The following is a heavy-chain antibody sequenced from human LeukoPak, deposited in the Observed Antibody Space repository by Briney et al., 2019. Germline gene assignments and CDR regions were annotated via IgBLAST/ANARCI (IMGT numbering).Heavy chain of an antibody. V-gene: IGHV3-21*01. D-gene: IGHD3-10*01. Sequence: PGGSLRLSCAASGFTFSSYSMNWVRQAPGKGLEWVSSISSSSSYIYYADSVKGRFTISRDNAKNSLYLQMNSLRAEDTAMYYCARDSSITMVRGGILDPWGQGTLVTVSS. J-gene: IGHJ5*02. CDR1: GFTFSSYS. CDR2: ISSSSSYI. CDR3: ARDSSITMVRGGILDP.